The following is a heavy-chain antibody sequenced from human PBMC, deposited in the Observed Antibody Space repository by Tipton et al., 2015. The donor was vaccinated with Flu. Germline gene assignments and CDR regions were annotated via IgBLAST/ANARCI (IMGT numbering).Heavy chain of an antibody. CDR3: ARDTIFGVAH. J-gene: IGHJ4*02. CDR2: IYHSGTA. Sequence: LVQSSETLSLTCTVSGGSISSSRYYWGWIRQPPGKGLEWIGSIYHSGTAYYNPSLKSRVTISVDTSKNQISLKLSSVTAADTAVYYCARDTIFGVAHWGQGTLVTVSS. D-gene: IGHD3-3*01. CDR1: GGSISSSRYY. V-gene: IGHV4-39*07.